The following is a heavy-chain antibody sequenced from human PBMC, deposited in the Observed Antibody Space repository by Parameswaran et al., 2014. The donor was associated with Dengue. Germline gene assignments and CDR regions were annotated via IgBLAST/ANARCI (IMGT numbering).Heavy chain of an antibody. J-gene: IGHJ6*02. D-gene: IGHD2-21*02. CDR3: AREMGSEAVVTSLEMDYYLAMDV. Sequence: WVRQAPGQGLEWMGIINPSGGGTTYAQTFQGRVTMTRDTSTSTVYMELSSLRSEDTAVYYCAREMGSEAVVTSLEMDYYLAMDVWGQGTPVTVSS. CDR2: INPSGGGT. V-gene: IGHV1-46*01.